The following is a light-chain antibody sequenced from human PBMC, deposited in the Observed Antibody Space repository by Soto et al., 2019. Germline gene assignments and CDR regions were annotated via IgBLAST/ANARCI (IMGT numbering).Light chain of an antibody. V-gene: IGLV7-46*01. J-gene: IGLJ1*01. CDR2: DTS. Sequence: QTVVTQEPSLTVSPGGTVTLTCGSSTGAVTSGHYPYWFQQKPGQAPRTLIYDTSNRRSWTPARFSGSLLGGKAALTLSGAQPEDEAEYYCLLSYSDTRQGVFGTGTKLTVL. CDR3: LLSYSDTRQGV. CDR1: TGAVTSGHY.